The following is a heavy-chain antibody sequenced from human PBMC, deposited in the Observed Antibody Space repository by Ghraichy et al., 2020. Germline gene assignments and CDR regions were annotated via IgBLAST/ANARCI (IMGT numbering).Heavy chain of an antibody. CDR3: AKPKVGPTGDY. V-gene: IGHV3-23*01. J-gene: IGHJ4*02. CDR1: GFTFNNYA. D-gene: IGHD3/OR15-3a*01. Sequence: GESLNISCAASGFTFNNYAMSWVRQAPGKGLEWVSSISGSGDKTYYADSVKGRFTISRDNSKNTLYLQMNSLRAEDTALYYCAKPKVGPTGDYWGQGTLVTVSS. CDR2: ISGSGDKT.